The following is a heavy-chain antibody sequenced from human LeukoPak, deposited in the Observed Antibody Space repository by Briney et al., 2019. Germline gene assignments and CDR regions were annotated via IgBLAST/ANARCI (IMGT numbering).Heavy chain of an antibody. CDR3: LTIVETTFDAFDI. D-gene: IGHD2/OR15-2a*01. Sequence: GGSLRLSCAASGFTLSTYTMNWVRQAPGKGLEWVSSISSSTSYIYYADSVRGRFTISRDNAKNSLYLQMNSLRAEDTAVYYCLTIVETTFDAFDIWGQGTMVTVSS. V-gene: IGHV3-21*01. CDR1: GFTLSTYT. J-gene: IGHJ3*02. CDR2: ISSSTSYI.